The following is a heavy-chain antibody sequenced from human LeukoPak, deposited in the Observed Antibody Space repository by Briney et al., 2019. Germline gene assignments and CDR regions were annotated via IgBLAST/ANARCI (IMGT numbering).Heavy chain of an antibody. D-gene: IGHD1-26*01. CDR2: IYYSGST. CDR1: GGSISSYY. CDR3: ARKVGARGWFDP. V-gene: IGHV4-59*01. Sequence: SETLSLTCTVSGGSISSYYWSWIRQPPGKGLEWIGYIYYSGSTNYNPSLKSRVTISVDTSKNQFSLKRSSVTAADTAVYYCARKVGARGWFDPWGQGTLVTVSS. J-gene: IGHJ5*02.